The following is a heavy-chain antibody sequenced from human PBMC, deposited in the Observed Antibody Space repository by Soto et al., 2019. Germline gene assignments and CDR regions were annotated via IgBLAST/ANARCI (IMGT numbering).Heavy chain of an antibody. V-gene: IGHV3-23*01. D-gene: IGHD3-3*01. Sequence: PGGSLRLSCAASGFTFSSYSMNWVRQAPGKGLEWVSLIGESGTPTYYAESVKGRFTISRDNSENTLYLEMNSLRAEDTAVYYCAKEFLGWNGYYFDYWGQGTLVTVSS. CDR1: GFTFSSYS. CDR2: IGESGTPT. J-gene: IGHJ4*02. CDR3: AKEFLGWNGYYFDY.